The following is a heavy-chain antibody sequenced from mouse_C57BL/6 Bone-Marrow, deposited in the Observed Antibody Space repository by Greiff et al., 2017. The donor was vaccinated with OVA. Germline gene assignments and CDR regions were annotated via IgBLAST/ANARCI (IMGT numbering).Heavy chain of an antibody. CDR3: ARGVLRSYAMDY. V-gene: IGHV1-81*01. CDR1: GYTFTSYG. CDR2: IYPRSGNT. D-gene: IGHD1-1*01. J-gene: IGHJ4*01. Sequence: QVQLKQSGAELARPGASVKLSCKASGYTFTSYGISWVKQRTGQGLEWIGEIYPRSGNTYYNEKFKGKATLTADKSSSTAYMELRSLTSEDSAVYFWARGVLRSYAMDYWGQGTSVTVSS.